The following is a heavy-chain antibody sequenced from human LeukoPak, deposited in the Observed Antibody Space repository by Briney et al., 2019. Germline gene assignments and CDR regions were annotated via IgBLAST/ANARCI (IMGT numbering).Heavy chain of an antibody. CDR3: TRPCSSSWFDAFDI. J-gene: IGHJ3*02. CDR1: GFTFSGSA. CDR2: IRSKANSYAT. D-gene: IGHD6-13*01. V-gene: IGHV3-73*01. Sequence: PGGSLKLSCAASGFTFSGSAMHWVRQASGKGLEWVGRIRSKANSYATAYAASVKGRFTISRDDSKNTAYLQMNSLKTEDTAVYYCTRPCSSSWFDAFDIWGQGTMVTVSS.